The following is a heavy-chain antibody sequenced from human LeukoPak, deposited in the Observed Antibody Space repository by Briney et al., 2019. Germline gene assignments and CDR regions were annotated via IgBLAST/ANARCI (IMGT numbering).Heavy chain of an antibody. J-gene: IGHJ5*02. CDR1: GYDFSSYW. CDR3: ARQSSPGHFNWLDP. Sequence: GESLKISCKGSGYDFSSYWIVWVRQMPGKGLEWMGNIYPGDSDTRYNPSFQGQVTFSADKSINTAFLQWSSLKASDIAMYYCARQSSPGHFNWLDPWGQGTLVTVSS. V-gene: IGHV5-51*01. D-gene: IGHD6-13*01. CDR2: IYPGDSDT.